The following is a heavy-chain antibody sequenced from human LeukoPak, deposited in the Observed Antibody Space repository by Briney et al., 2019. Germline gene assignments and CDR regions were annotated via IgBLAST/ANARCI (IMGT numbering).Heavy chain of an antibody. CDR3: ARGVVMVPATPNWFDP. J-gene: IGHJ5*02. CDR2: IYYSGNT. V-gene: IGHV4-31*03. D-gene: IGHD2-15*01. Sequence: SETLSLTCTVSGGAISSGDYYWTWIRQHPGEGLECIGFIYYSGNTYSNPSLKSRVTISVDTSKNQFSLKLSPVTPADTAVYFCARGVVMVPATPNWFDPWGQGTLVTVSS. CDR1: GGAISSGDYY.